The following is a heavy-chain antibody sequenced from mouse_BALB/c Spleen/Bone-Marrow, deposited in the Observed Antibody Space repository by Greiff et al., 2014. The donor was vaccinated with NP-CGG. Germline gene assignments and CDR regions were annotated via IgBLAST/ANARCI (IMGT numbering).Heavy chain of an antibody. D-gene: IGHD4-1*01. CDR1: GFTFSNYW. J-gene: IGHJ3*01. CDR2: IRLKSNNYAT. Sequence: VQLKESGGGLVQPGGSMKLSCVASGFTFSNYWMNWVRQSPEKGLEWVAEIRLKSNNYATHYAESVKGRFTISRDDSKSSVYLQMNNLRAEDTGIYYCTPIWDWFAYWGQGTLVTVSA. V-gene: IGHV6-6*02. CDR3: TPIWDWFAY.